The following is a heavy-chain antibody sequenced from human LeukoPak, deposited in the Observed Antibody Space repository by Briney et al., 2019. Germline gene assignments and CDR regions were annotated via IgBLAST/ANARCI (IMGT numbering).Heavy chain of an antibody. CDR3: ARGGGVVALQR. Sequence: GGSLRLSCAASGSTVTSNYMSWVRQAPGKGREWVSVIYSGGSTYYADSVKGRLTISRDNSKNTLYLQMNSLRAEDTAVYYCARGGGVVALQRWGQGNLVTVSS. V-gene: IGHV3-66*01. CDR2: IYSGGST. J-gene: IGHJ1*01. D-gene: IGHD3-22*01. CDR1: GSTVTSNY.